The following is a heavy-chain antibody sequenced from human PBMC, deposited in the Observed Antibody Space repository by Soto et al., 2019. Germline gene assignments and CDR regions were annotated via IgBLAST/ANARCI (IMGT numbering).Heavy chain of an antibody. CDR1: GFTFSSYA. CDR2: IAYDGRNK. J-gene: IGHJ4*02. Sequence: GGSLRLSCAASGFTFSSYAMHWVRQAPGKGLEWVAVIAYDGRNKYYADSVKGRFTNSRDKSKNTLYLQMNSLRIEDTAVYYCARELERVFDYWGQGTLVTVSS. CDR3: ARELERVFDY. D-gene: IGHD1-1*01. V-gene: IGHV3-30*04.